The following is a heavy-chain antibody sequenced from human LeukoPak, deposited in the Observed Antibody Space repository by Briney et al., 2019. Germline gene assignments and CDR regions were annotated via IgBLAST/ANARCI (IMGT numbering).Heavy chain of an antibody. D-gene: IGHD6-19*01. J-gene: IGHJ4*02. V-gene: IGHV4-59*08. CDR3: ARHVEQRLTPFGY. CDR2: IYYSGST. CDR1: GGSISSYY. Sequence: PSETLSLTCTVSGGSISSYYWSWIRQPPGKGLEWIGYIYYSGSTNYNPALKSRVTISVDPPKNQFSLKLSSVSAADTAVYCCARHVEQRLTPFGYWGQGILVTVSS.